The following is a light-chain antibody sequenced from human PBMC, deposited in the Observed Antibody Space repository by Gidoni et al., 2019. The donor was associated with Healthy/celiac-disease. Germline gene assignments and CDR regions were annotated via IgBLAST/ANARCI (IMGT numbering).Light chain of an antibody. J-gene: IGKJ4*01. V-gene: IGKV1-39*01. Sequence: DIQMPQSPSSLSASVGDRVTITCRASQSISSYLNLYQQKPGKAPKLLIYAASRLQSGVPSRFSGSGSGTDFTLTISSLQTEDFANYYCQQSYSTPLTFGGGTKVEIK. CDR2: AAS. CDR3: QQSYSTPLT. CDR1: QSISSY.